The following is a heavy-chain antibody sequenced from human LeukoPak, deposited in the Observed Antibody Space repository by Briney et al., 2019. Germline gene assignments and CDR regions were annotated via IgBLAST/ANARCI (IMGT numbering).Heavy chain of an antibody. CDR2: INHSGST. CDR3: ARGGEWLPLGY. Sequence: SETLSLTCAVYGGSFSGYYWSWIRQPPGKGLEWIGEINHSGSTNYNLSLKSRVTISVDTSKNQFSLKLSSVSAADTAVYYCARGGEWLPLGYWGQGTLVTVSS. V-gene: IGHV4-34*01. J-gene: IGHJ4*02. D-gene: IGHD3-3*01. CDR1: GGSFSGYY.